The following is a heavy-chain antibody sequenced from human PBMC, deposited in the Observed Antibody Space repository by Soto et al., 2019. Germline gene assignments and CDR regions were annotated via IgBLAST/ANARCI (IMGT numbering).Heavy chain of an antibody. Sequence: SETLSLTCTVSGDSINSDYWSWIRQPPGKGLEWIGYIYNSGSTNYNPSLKSRVTMSVDPSKNQFSLKLSSATVADTAVYYCARYLRSGLYYMDVWGKGTTVTVSS. J-gene: IGHJ6*03. V-gene: IGHV4-59*08. CDR1: GDSINSDY. CDR3: ARYLRSGLYYMDV. CDR2: IYNSGST. D-gene: IGHD3-3*01.